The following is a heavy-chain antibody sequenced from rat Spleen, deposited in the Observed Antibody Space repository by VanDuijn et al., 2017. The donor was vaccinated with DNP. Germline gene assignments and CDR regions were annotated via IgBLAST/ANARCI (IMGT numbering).Heavy chain of an antibody. Sequence: EVQLVESGGGLVQPGRSLKLSCEASGFTFSNHGMAWVRQAPTKGLEWVASINTGGYNTYYPDSVRGRFTISRDNEKDTLYLQMNSLRSEDTATYYCARDRGYNSGDFFDYWGQGVVVTVSS. J-gene: IGHJ2*01. CDR3: ARDRGYNSGDFFDY. CDR1: GFTFSNHG. D-gene: IGHD1-1*01. CDR2: INTGGYNT. V-gene: IGHV5S13*01.